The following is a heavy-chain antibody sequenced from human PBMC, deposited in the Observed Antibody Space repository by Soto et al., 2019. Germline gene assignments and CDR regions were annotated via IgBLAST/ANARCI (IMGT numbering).Heavy chain of an antibody. D-gene: IGHD3-10*01. J-gene: IGHJ6*02. Sequence: QVQLVQSGAEVKKPGSSVKVSCKASGGTFSSYAISWVRQAPGQGLECVGGIIPIFGTANYAQKFQGRVTITADESTSTAYMELSSLRSEDTAVYYCARVPHISMVRGVTSPNYYYYGMDVWGQGTTVTVSS. CDR1: GGTFSSYA. V-gene: IGHV1-69*01. CDR3: ARVPHISMVRGVTSPNYYYYGMDV. CDR2: IIPIFGTA.